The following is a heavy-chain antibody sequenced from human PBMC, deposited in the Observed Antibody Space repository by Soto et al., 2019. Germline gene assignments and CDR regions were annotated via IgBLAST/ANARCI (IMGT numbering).Heavy chain of an antibody. V-gene: IGHV4-31*03. CDR2: IYYSGST. CDR1: GGSISSGGYY. D-gene: IGHD2-2*01. Sequence: PSETLSLTCTVSGGSISSGGYYWSWIRQHPGKGLEWIGYIYYSGSTNYNPSLKSRVTISVDSSKNQFSLNLSSVTAADTAVYYCARDPVVVVPAAMHYYYGMDVWGQGTTVTV. J-gene: IGHJ6*02. CDR3: ARDPVVVVPAAMHYYYGMDV.